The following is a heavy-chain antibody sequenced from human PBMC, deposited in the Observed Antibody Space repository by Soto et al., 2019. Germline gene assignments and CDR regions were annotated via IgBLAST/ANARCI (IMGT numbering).Heavy chain of an antibody. CDR1: GFTFSNYW. CDR3: ARTGYTYTPPGPY. V-gene: IGHV3-74*01. Sequence: EVQLVESGGGSVQPGGSLRLSCAASGFTFSNYWMHWVRQAPGKGLVWVSRINSDGSSTNYADSVKGRFTISRDNAKNTLYLQMNSLRAEDTAVYYCARTGYTYTPPGPYWGQGTLVTVSS. CDR2: INSDGSST. J-gene: IGHJ4*02. D-gene: IGHD5-18*01.